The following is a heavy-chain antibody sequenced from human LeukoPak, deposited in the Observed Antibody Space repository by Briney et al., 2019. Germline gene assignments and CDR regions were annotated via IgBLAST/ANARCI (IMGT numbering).Heavy chain of an antibody. V-gene: IGHV4-61*02. Sequence: KSSETLSLTCTVSGGSISSGSYYWSWIRQPAGKGLEWIGRIYTSGSTNYNPSLKSRVTISLDTSKNQFSLRLSSVTATDTAVYYCARDGTSVADFDYWGQGTLVTVSS. CDR3: ARDGTSVADFDY. J-gene: IGHJ4*02. D-gene: IGHD1-1*01. CDR2: IYTSGST. CDR1: GGSISSGSYY.